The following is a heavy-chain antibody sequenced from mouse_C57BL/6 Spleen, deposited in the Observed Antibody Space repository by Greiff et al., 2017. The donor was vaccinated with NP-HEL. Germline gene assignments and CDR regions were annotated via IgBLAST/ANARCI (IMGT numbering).Heavy chain of an antibody. J-gene: IGHJ3*01. CDR3: ARDYYGSSYEGPWFAY. CDR1: GFNIKNTY. D-gene: IGHD1-1*01. Sequence: EVQLVESVAELVRPGASVKLSCTASGFNIKNTYMHWVKQRPEQGLEWIGRIDPANGNTKYAPKFQGKATITADTSSNTAYLQLSSLTSEDTAIYYCARDYYGSSYEGPWFAYWGQGTLVTVSA. CDR2: IDPANGNT. V-gene: IGHV14-3*01.